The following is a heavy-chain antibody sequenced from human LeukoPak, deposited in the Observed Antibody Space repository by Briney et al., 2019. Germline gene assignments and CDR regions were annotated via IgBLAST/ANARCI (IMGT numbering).Heavy chain of an antibody. CDR1: GFTFSSYG. V-gene: IGHV3-30*03. Sequence: GGSLRLSCAASGFTFSSYGMHWVRQAPGKGLEWVAVISYDGSNKYYADSVKGRFTISRDNSKNTLYLQMNSLRAEDTAVYYCARGELVGATTFFDYWGQGTLVTVSS. J-gene: IGHJ4*02. CDR2: ISYDGSNK. CDR3: ARGELVGATTFFDY. D-gene: IGHD1-26*01.